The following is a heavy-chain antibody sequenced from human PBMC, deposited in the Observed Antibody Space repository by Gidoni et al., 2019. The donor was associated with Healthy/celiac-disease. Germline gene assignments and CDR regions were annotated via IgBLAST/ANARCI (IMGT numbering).Heavy chain of an antibody. V-gene: IGHV3-23*01. J-gene: IGHJ3*02. Sequence: EVQLLESGGGLVQPGGSLSLSCAAPGFTCSSYAMIWVRQAPGKGLEWVSAISGSGGSTYYADSVKGRFTISRDNSKNTLYLQMNSLRAEDTAVYYCAESLSRGWYQDAFDIWGQGTMVTVSS. CDR3: AESLSRGWYQDAFDI. CDR2: ISGSGGST. D-gene: IGHD6-19*01. CDR1: GFTCSSYA.